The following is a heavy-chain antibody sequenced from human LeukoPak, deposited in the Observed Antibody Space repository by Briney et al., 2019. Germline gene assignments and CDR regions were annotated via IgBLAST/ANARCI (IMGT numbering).Heavy chain of an antibody. V-gene: IGHV3-15*01. J-gene: IGHJ4*02. CDR1: GFTFSNAW. Sequence: GGSLRLSCAASGFTFSNAWMSWVRQAPGKGLEWVGRIKSKTDGGTTDYAAPVKGRFTISRDDSENTLYLQMNSLKTEDTAVYYCTTDLGCSGGSCYSFWGQGTLVTVSS. CDR3: TTDLGCSGGSCYSF. CDR2: IKSKTDGGTT. D-gene: IGHD2-15*01.